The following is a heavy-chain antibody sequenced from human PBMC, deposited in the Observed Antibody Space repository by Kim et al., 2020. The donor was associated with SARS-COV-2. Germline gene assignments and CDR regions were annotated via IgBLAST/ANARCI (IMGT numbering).Heavy chain of an antibody. J-gene: IGHJ3*02. CDR3: AKDRYYTSRMMGPFDI. D-gene: IGHD3-3*01. Sequence: GGSLRLSCATSGFTFSNYAMNWVRQAPGKGLEWVSSVSGSGATIHYADSVRGRFTISRDRSTNTLSLQMNSLGAEDTAVYFCAKDRYYTSRMMGPFDIWGQGTVVIVSS. V-gene: IGHV3-23*01. CDR2: VSGSGATI. CDR1: GFTFSNYA.